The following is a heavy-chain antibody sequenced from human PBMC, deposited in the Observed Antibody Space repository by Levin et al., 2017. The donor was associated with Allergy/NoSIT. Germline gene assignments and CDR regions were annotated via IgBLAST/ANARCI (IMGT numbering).Heavy chain of an antibody. J-gene: IGHJ4*02. D-gene: IGHD2-2*01. CDR1: GGSVSSGSYY. CDR2: IYYSGST. CDR3: ARDRHADY. V-gene: IGHV4-61*01. Sequence: ESLKISCTVSGGSVSSGSYYWSWIRQPPGKGLEWIGYIYYSGSTNYNPSLKSRVTISVDTSKNQFSLKLSSVTAADTAVYYCARDRHADYWGQGTLVTVSS.